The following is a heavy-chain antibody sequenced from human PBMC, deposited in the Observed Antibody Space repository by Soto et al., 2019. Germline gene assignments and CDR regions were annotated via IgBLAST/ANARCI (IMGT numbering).Heavy chain of an antibody. CDR1: GYTFTSYG. Sequence: QVQLVQSGAEVKKPGASVKVSCKASGYTFTSYGISWVRQAPGQGLEWMGWISAYNGDTNFAQKLQGRGTMTTDTSTSTAYRERRSLRSDDTAVYYCARTAVAGTPYFQRWGQGTLVTVSS. CDR3: ARTAVAGTPYFQR. J-gene: IGHJ1*01. D-gene: IGHD6-19*01. CDR2: ISAYNGDT. V-gene: IGHV1-18*01.